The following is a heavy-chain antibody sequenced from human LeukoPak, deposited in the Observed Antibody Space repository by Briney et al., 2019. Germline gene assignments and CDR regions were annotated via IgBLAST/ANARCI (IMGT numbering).Heavy chain of an antibody. CDR2: VIPIFDTA. CDR3: ARGVYSYGFYYFDY. Sequence: SVKVSCKASGGTFRSYTVSWVRQAPGQRLEWMGGVIPIFDTANYAQKFQGRVTITEDESTSTAYMELSSLRSEDTAVYYCARGVYSYGFYYFDYWGQGTLVTVSS. CDR1: GGTFRSYT. V-gene: IGHV1-69*13. D-gene: IGHD5-18*01. J-gene: IGHJ4*02.